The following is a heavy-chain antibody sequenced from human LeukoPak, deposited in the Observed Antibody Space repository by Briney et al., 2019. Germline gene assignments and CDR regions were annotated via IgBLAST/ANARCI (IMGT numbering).Heavy chain of an antibody. CDR1: GFTFSNAW. J-gene: IGHJ4*02. D-gene: IGHD3-22*01. V-gene: IGHV3-15*01. CDR3: TTLWGEYYYDSSGYYPLDY. Sequence: LGGSLLLSCAASGFTFSNAWMSWVRPAPGKGLEWVGRIKSKTDGGTTDYAAPVKGRFTISRDDSKNTLYLQMNSLKTEDTAVYYCTTLWGEYYYDSSGYYPLDYGGQGTLVTVSS. CDR2: IKSKTDGGTT.